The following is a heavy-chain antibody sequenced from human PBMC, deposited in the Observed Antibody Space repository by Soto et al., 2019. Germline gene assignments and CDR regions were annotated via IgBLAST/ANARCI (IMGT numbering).Heavy chain of an antibody. CDR1: GFTFSSYA. V-gene: IGHV3-23*01. Sequence: EVQLLESGGGLVQPGGSLRLSCAASGFTFSSYAMSWVRQAPGKGLEWVSAISGSGGITHYADSVKGRFTISRDNXKNTLYLQMXXXXAXXTAVYYCAKLLWFGELAGFDIWGQGTMVTVSS. D-gene: IGHD3-10*01. CDR3: AKLLWFGELAGFDI. J-gene: IGHJ3*02. CDR2: ISGSGGIT.